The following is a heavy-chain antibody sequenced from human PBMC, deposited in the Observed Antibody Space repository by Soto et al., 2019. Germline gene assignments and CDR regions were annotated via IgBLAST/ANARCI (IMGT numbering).Heavy chain of an antibody. Sequence: QVQLVQSGAEVKKPGASVKVSCKASGYTFTSYGISWVRQAPGQGLEWMGWISAYNGNTNYAQKLQGRVTMTTDTSTSTAYRELRSLRSDDTAVYYCARSCCSGGSCYSYYFDYWGQGTLVTVSS. J-gene: IGHJ4*02. CDR1: GYTFTSYG. CDR3: ARSCCSGGSCYSYYFDY. D-gene: IGHD2-15*01. CDR2: ISAYNGNT. V-gene: IGHV1-18*01.